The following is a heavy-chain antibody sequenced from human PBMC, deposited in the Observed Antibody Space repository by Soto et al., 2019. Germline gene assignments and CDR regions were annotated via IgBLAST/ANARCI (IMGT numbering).Heavy chain of an antibody. D-gene: IGHD2-15*01. CDR3: ARWDIVVVVAATDYYYYGMDV. V-gene: IGHV3-7*05. CDR2: IKQDGSEK. J-gene: IGHJ6*02. Sequence: GGSLRLSCAASGFTFSSYWMSWVRQAPGKGLEWVANIKQDGSEKYYVDSVKGRFTISRDNAKNSLYLQMNSLRAEDTAVYYCARWDIVVVVAATDYYYYGMDVWGQGTTVTVSS. CDR1: GFTFSSYW.